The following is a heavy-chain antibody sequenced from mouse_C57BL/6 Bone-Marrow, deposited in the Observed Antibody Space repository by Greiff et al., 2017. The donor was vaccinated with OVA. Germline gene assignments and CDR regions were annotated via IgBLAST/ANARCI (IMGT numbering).Heavy chain of an antibody. J-gene: IGHJ3*01. V-gene: IGHV6-6*01. CDR2: IRNKANNHAT. D-gene: IGHD1-2*01. CDR1: GFTFSDAW. Sequence: EVHLVESGGGLVQPGGSMKLSCAASGFTFSDAWMDWVRQSPEKGLEWVAEIRNKANNHATYYAESVKGRFTISRDDSKSSVYLQMNSLRAEDTGIYYCTRPLRRAWFAYWGQGTLVTVSA. CDR3: TRPLRRAWFAY.